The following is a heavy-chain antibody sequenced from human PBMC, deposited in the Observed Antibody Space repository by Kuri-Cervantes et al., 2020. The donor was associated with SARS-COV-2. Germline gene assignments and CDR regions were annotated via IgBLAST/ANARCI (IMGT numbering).Heavy chain of an antibody. CDR2: ISRSSSYI. CDR3: ASERWELSWFDP. D-gene: IGHD1-26*01. J-gene: IGHJ5*02. Sequence: GESLKISCAASGFTFSSYSMNWVRQAPGKGLEWVSSISRSSSYIYYADSVKGRFTISRDNAKNSLYLQMNSLRAEDTAVYYCASERWELSWFDPWGQGTLVTVSS. V-gene: IGHV3-21*01. CDR1: GFTFSSYS.